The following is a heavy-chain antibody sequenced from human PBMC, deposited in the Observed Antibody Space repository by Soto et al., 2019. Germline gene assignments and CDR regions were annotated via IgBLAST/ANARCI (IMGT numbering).Heavy chain of an antibody. CDR2: IYYSGST. CDR1: GGSISSGGYY. Sequence: SETLSLTCTVSGGSISSGGYYWSWIRQHPGKGLEWIGYIYYSGSTYYNPSLKSRVTISVDTSKNQFSLKLSSVTAADTAVYYCARDGGSSGYYSANYFDYWGQGTLVTVSS. CDR3: ARDGGSSGYYSANYFDY. J-gene: IGHJ4*02. D-gene: IGHD3-22*01. V-gene: IGHV4-31*03.